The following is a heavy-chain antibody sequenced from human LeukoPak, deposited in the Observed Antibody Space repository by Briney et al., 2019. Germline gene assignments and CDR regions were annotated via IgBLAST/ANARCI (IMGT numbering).Heavy chain of an antibody. CDR3: AKDLHYYGPGSSPQY. J-gene: IGHJ4*02. V-gene: IGHV3-30*18. D-gene: IGHD3-10*01. CDR1: GFTFSNYA. Sequence: GGSLRLSCEASGFTFSNYAMHWVRRAPGKGLEWVALISYDGSTKHYADSVKGRFTISRDNSKNALSLQINSLRSEDTAVYYCAKDLHYYGPGSSPQYWGQGTLVTVSS. CDR2: ISYDGSTK.